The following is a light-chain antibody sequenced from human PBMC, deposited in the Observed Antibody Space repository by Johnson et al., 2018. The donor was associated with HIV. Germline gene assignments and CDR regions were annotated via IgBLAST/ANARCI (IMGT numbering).Light chain of an antibody. CDR3: GTWDSSLSGV. CDR1: TSNIGNNY. V-gene: IGLV1-51*01. Sequence: QSVLTQPPSVSAAPGQKVTISCSGSTSNIGNNYVSWYQHLPRTAPKLLIYDNNKRPSGIPDRFSGSKSGTSATLGITGLQTGDEADYYCGTWDSSLSGVFGTGTKVTVL. CDR2: DNN. J-gene: IGLJ1*01.